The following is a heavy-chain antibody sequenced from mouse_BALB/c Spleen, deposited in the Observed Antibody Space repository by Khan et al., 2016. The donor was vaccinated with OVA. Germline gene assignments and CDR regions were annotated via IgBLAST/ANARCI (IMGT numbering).Heavy chain of an antibody. CDR2: IDPANGNS. Sequence: EVQLQESGADLVKPGASVKLSCTASGFNINDNYLHWVKQRPEQGLEWIGRIDPANGNSKYDPKFRVKDTITADTYSHTAFLQLSRLTSEDTAGFYCARRYCYDVVYWGQGTTLTVSS. J-gene: IGHJ2*01. CDR3: ARRYCYDVVY. V-gene: IGHV14-3*02. CDR1: GFNINDNY. D-gene: IGHD1-1*01.